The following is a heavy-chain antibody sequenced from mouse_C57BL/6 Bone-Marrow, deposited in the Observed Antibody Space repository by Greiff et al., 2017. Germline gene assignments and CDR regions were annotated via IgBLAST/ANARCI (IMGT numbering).Heavy chain of an antibody. CDR2: IDPSDSYT. J-gene: IGHJ2*01. CDR3: ASGYYGSRYYFDY. CDR1: GYTFTSYW. D-gene: IGHD1-1*01. Sequence: QVQLQQPGAELVMPGASVKLSCKASGYTFTSYWMHWVKQRPGPGLEWIGEIDPSDSYTNYNQKFKGKSTLTVEKSSSTAYMQLSSLTSEDSAVYYCASGYYGSRYYFDYWGQGTTLTVSS. V-gene: IGHV1-69*01.